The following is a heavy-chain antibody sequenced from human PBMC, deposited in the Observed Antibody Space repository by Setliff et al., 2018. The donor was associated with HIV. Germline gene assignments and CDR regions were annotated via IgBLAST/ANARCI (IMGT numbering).Heavy chain of an antibody. Sequence: ASVKVSCKVSGYTLTELSMHWVRQAPGKGLEWMGGFDPEDGETIYAQKFQGRVTMTEDTSTDTAYMELSSLRSEDTAVYYCARDHGGNSGYNWFDPWGQGTLVTVSS. CDR2: FDPEDGET. V-gene: IGHV1-24*01. J-gene: IGHJ5*02. CDR3: ARDHGGNSGYNWFDP. CDR1: GYTLTELS. D-gene: IGHD2-21*02.